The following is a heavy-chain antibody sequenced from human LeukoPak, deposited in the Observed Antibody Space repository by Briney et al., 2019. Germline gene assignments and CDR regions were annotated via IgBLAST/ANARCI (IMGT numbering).Heavy chain of an antibody. V-gene: IGHV1-18*01. J-gene: IGHJ5*02. Sequence: EASVKVSCKASGGTFSSYAISWVRQAPGQGLEWMGWISAYNGNTNYAQKLQGRVTMTTDTSTSTAYMELRSLRSDDTAVYYCARTHPWVEGWFDPWGQGTLVTVSS. CDR2: ISAYNGNT. CDR1: GGTFSSYA. CDR3: ARTHPWVEGWFDP. D-gene: IGHD2-15*01.